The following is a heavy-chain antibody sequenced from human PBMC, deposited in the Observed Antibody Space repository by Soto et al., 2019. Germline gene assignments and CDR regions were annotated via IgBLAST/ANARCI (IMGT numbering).Heavy chain of an antibody. J-gene: IGHJ4*02. Sequence: GGSLRLSCAVPGGIFHGYGMHWVRQAPGKGLEWVAIIRFDGSNEEYADSVKGRFTISRDNSKNTLYLQMNTLGAEDTIVYYFARDGIGGTVFRGYLDYWGRGTVVTVSS. D-gene: IGHD1-7*01. V-gene: IGHV3-33*01. CDR3: ARDGIGGTVFRGYLDY. CDR1: GGIFHGYG. CDR2: IRFDGSNE.